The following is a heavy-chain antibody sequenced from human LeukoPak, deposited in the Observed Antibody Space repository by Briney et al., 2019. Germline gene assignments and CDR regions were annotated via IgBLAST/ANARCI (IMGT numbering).Heavy chain of an antibody. CDR2: IKSDGSST. Sequence: PGGSLRLSCAASGFTFSRYWMHWVRQPPGKGLVWVSRIKSDGSSTNYADSVKGRFTISRDNAKNSVYLQMNSLRADDTAVYYCARLSYDSGTHYTCYEYWGQGTLVTVSS. J-gene: IGHJ4*02. CDR1: GFTFSRYW. V-gene: IGHV3-74*01. CDR3: ARLSYDSGTHYTCYEY. D-gene: IGHD3-10*01.